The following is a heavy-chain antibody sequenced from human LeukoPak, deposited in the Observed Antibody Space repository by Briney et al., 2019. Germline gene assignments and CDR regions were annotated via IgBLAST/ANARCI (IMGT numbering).Heavy chain of an antibody. CDR1: GFTFSSYG. V-gene: IGHV3-53*01. CDR2: IYSGGGT. Sequence: GGTLRLPCAASGFTFSSYGLSWVRQAPGKGLEWVSVIYSGGGTNYADSVKGRFTISRDNSKNTLYLQMNSLRAEDTAVYYCASPYYYASGSFDVWGQGTLVTVSS. CDR3: ASPYYYASGSFDV. J-gene: IGHJ4*02. D-gene: IGHD3-10*01.